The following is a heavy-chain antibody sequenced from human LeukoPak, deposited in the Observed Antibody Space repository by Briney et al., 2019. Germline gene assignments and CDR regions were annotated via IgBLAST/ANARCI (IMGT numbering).Heavy chain of an antibody. CDR1: GGSIRSDY. D-gene: IGHD3-16*01. J-gene: IGHJ4*02. V-gene: IGHV4-59*01. Sequence: SETLSLTCSVSGGSIRSDYWSWLRQPPGKGLEWIGYVHHSGTTNYNPSLKSRVTISVDTSENQFSLKLTSVTAADTAVYYCASSPIERYVWGSLDFSRFDYWGQGTLVTVSS. CDR2: VHHSGTT. CDR3: ASSPIERYVWGSLDFSRFDY.